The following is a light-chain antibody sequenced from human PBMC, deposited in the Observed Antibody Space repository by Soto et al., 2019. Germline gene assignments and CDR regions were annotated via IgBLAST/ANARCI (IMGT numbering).Light chain of an antibody. CDR3: QQYDNLRLT. V-gene: IGKV1-33*01. J-gene: IGKJ4*01. CDR1: QDISIC. CDR2: DAS. Sequence: DIQMTQSPSSLSASVGDRVTITCQASQDISICLNWYQQKPGKAPKLLINDASNLETGVPSRFSGSGSGTDFTFTISSLQPEDIATYYCQQYDNLRLTFGGGTKVDI.